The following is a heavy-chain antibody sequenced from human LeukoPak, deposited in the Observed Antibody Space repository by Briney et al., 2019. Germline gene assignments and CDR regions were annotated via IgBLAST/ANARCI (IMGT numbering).Heavy chain of an antibody. V-gene: IGHV3-30*03. CDR2: ISYNGNAK. J-gene: IGHJ6*03. CDR3: ARDPYSGNYGNYYYYYMDV. Sequence: GGSLRLSCVASGFTFTHYGFHWVRQAPGKALEWVSFISYNGNAKYGDSVKGRFTISRDNAKNSLYLQMSSLSPDDTAVYFCARDPYSGNYGNYYYYYMDVWGKGTTVTISS. D-gene: IGHD1-26*01. CDR1: GFTFTHYG.